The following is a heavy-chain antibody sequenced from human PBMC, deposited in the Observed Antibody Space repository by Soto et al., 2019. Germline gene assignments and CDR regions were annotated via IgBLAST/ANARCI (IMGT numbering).Heavy chain of an antibody. D-gene: IGHD6-13*01. Sequence: QLQLQESGPGLVKPSETLSLTCTVSGGSISSSNYYWGWIRQPPGKGLEWIGSIFYSGSPYYNPSLKSRVTISVDTSKNQFSLKLSSVTAADTAVYYCARSYSSIWYWVFDYWGQGTLVTVSS. CDR2: IFYSGSP. J-gene: IGHJ4*02. CDR3: ARSYSSIWYWVFDY. V-gene: IGHV4-39*01. CDR1: GGSISSSNYY.